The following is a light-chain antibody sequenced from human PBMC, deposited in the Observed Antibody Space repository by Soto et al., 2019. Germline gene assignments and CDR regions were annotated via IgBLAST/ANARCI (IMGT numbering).Light chain of an antibody. CDR2: GAS. CDR1: QSVSSN. Sequence: VMTQSPATLSVSPGERATLSCRASQSVSSNLAWYQQKPGQAPRLLIYGASTRATGIPARFSGSVSGTEFTLTISSLQSEDFELYYCQQYSSWLWTFGQGTKVDIK. V-gene: IGKV3-15*01. CDR3: QQYSSWLWT. J-gene: IGKJ1*01.